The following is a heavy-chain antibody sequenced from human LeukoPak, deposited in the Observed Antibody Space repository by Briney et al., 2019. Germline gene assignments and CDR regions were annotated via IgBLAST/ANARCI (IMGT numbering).Heavy chain of an antibody. D-gene: IGHD6-13*01. Sequence: GASVKVSCKASGYTFTRYAINWVRQAPGQGLEWMGWINTNTGNPTYAQGFTGRFVFSLDTSVSTAYLQISSLKAEDTAVYYCAWGIAAADGAFDIWVPGTMVTVSS. J-gene: IGHJ3*02. CDR1: GYTFTRYA. V-gene: IGHV7-4-1*02. CDR2: INTNTGNP. CDR3: AWGIAAADGAFDI.